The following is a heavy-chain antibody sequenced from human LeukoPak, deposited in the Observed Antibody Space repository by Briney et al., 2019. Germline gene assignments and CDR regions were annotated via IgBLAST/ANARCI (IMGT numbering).Heavy chain of an antibody. CDR2: INPSGGST. Sequence: ASVKVSCKASGDTFTSYYMHWVRQAPGQGLEWMGIINPSGGSTSYAQKFQGRVTMTRDTSTSTVYMELSSLRSEDTALYYLARVVVGGAFDIWGEGTMVSVSS. J-gene: IGHJ3*02. CDR1: GDTFTSYY. CDR3: ARVVVGGAFDI. D-gene: IGHD2-15*01. V-gene: IGHV1-46*01.